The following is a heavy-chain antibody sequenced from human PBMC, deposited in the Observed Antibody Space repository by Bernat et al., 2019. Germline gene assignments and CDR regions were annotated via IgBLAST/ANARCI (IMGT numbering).Heavy chain of an antibody. Sequence: QVQLVQSGAEVKKPGASVKVSCKASGYTFTSYAMHWVRQAPGQRLEWMGWINAGNGNTKYSQKFQGRVTITRDTSASTAYMELSSLRSEDTAVYYCARGVPMAPTGWYFDLWGRGTLVTVSS. V-gene: IGHV1-3*01. CDR1: GYTFTSYA. J-gene: IGHJ2*01. D-gene: IGHD5-24*01. CDR2: INAGNGNT. CDR3: ARGVPMAPTGWYFDL.